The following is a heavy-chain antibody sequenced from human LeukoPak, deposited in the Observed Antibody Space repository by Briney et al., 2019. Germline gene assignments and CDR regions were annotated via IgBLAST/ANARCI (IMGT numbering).Heavy chain of an antibody. CDR1: GGSISSYY. D-gene: IGHD1-26*01. CDR2: IYYSGST. J-gene: IGHJ3*02. V-gene: IGHV4-59*08. Sequence: SETLSLTCTVSGGSISSYYWSRIRQPPGKGLEWIGYIYYSGSTNYNPSLKSRVTISVDTSKNQFSLKLSSVTAADTAVYYCARHVVGADAFDIWGQGTLVTVSS. CDR3: ARHVVGADAFDI.